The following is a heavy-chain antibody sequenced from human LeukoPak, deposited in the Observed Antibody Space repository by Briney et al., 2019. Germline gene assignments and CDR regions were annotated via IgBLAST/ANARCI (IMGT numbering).Heavy chain of an antibody. Sequence: GGSLRLSCAASGFTFSSYAMSWVRQAPGKGLEWVSGISWNSGSIGYADSVKGRFTISRDNAKNSLYLQMNSLRAEDTALYYCAKAGYCSSTSCPYGMDVWGQGTTVTVSS. D-gene: IGHD2-2*01. CDR1: GFTFSSYA. V-gene: IGHV3-9*01. CDR3: AKAGYCSSTSCPYGMDV. CDR2: ISWNSGSI. J-gene: IGHJ6*02.